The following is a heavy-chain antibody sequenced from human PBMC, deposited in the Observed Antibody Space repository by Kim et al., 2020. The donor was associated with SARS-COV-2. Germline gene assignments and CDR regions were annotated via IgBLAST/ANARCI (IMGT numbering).Heavy chain of an antibody. CDR2: ISGSGGST. CDR1: GFTFSSYA. J-gene: IGHJ4*02. Sequence: GGSLRLSCAASGFTFSSYAMSWVRQAPGKGLEWVSAISGSGGSTYYAESVKGRFTISRDNSKNTLYLQMNSLRAEDTAVYYCAEDEGFLKPLNFDYWGQGTLVTVSS. CDR3: AEDEGFLKPLNFDY. V-gene: IGHV3-23*01.